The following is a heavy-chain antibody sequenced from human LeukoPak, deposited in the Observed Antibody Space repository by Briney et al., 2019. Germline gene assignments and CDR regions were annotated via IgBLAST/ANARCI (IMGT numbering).Heavy chain of an antibody. Sequence: GASVKVSCKASGYTFTSYDINWVRQATGQGLEWMGWMNPNSGNTGYAQKFQGRVTITRNTSISTAYMEMSSLRSEDTAVYYCARGVGVRGYYYYYYMDVWGKGTTVTVSS. J-gene: IGHJ6*03. D-gene: IGHD3-10*01. CDR3: ARGVGVRGYYYYYYMDV. CDR1: GYTFTSYD. V-gene: IGHV1-8*03. CDR2: MNPNSGNT.